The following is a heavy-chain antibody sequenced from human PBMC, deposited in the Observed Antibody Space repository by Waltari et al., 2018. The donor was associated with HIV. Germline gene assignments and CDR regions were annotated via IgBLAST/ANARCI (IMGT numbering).Heavy chain of an antibody. V-gene: IGHV4-61*02. CDR1: GCSISRGSYS. CDR3: ARDERYYDSSGYFNWFDP. D-gene: IGHD3-22*01. Sequence: QVQLQESGPGLVKPSQTLSLTCTVSGCSISRGSYSWSWIRQPAGKGLAWIGRIYTSGSTNYNPSLKSRVTISVDTSKNQFSLKLSSVTAADTAVYYCARDERYYDSSGYFNWFDPWGQGTLVTVSS. CDR2: IYTSGST. J-gene: IGHJ5*02.